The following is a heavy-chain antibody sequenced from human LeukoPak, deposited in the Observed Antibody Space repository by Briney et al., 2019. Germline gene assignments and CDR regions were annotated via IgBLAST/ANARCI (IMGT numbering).Heavy chain of an antibody. V-gene: IGHV3-21*01. J-gene: IGHJ4*02. Sequence: GGSLRLSCAASGFTFSSYEMNWVRQAPGKGLEWVSSISSSSSYIYYADSVKGRFTISRDNAKNSLYLQMNSLRAEDTAVYYCARFYGGYSPFDYWGQGTLVTVSS. CDR2: ISSSSSYI. CDR3: ARFYGGYSPFDY. D-gene: IGHD4-23*01. CDR1: GFTFSSYE.